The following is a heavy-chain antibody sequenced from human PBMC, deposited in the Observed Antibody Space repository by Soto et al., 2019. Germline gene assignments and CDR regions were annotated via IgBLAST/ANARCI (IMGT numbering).Heavy chain of an antibody. CDR2: IDPSDSQT. J-gene: IGHJ5*02. Sequence: GESLKISCKGSGYSFAGYWITWVRQKPGKGLEWMARIDPSDSQTYYSPSFRGHVTISVTKSITTVFLQWSSLRASDTAMYSCGRPLFVGDGYNYAWFDPWGQGTLVTVSS. D-gene: IGHD5-12*01. CDR3: GRPLFVGDGYNYAWFDP. V-gene: IGHV5-10-1*01. CDR1: GYSFAGYW.